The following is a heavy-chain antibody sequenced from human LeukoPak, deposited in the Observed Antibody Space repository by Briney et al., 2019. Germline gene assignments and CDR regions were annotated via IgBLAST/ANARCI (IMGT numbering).Heavy chain of an antibody. V-gene: IGHV3-74*01. Sequence: TGGSLRLSCAASGFTFSSYWMHWVRQAPGKGLVWVSRIYNDGSSTSYADSVKGRFTISRDNAKSTLYLQMNSLRAEDTAVYYCAGVRVGSGSSHAADAFDIWGQGTMVTVSS. CDR2: IYNDGSST. D-gene: IGHD1-26*01. CDR1: GFTFSSYW. CDR3: AGVRVGSGSSHAADAFDI. J-gene: IGHJ3*02.